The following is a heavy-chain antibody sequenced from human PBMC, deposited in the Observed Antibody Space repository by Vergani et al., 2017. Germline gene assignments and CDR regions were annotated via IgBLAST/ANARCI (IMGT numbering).Heavy chain of an antibody. CDR3: AGDEHSSSWPHYYYYGMDV. D-gene: IGHD6-13*01. Sequence: QVQLVQSGAEVKKPGSSVKVSCKASGGTFSSYAISWVRQAPGQGLEWMGRIIPIFGTANYAQKFQGRVTITADESTSTAYMELSSLRSEDTAVYYCAGDEHSSSWPHYYYYGMDVWGQGTTVTVSS. CDR1: GGTFSSYA. V-gene: IGHV1-69*18. CDR2: IIPIFGTA. J-gene: IGHJ6*02.